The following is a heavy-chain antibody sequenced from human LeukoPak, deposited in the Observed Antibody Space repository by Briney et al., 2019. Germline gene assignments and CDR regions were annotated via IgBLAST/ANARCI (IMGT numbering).Heavy chain of an antibody. D-gene: IGHD3-22*01. J-gene: IGHJ4*02. Sequence: SETLSLTCAVYGRSFSGYYWSWIRQPPGKGLEWIGEINHSGSTNCNPSLKSRVTISVDTPKNQFSLKLSSVTAADTAVYYCARGGNFTMIVVVTPRYFDYWGQGTLVTVSS. CDR3: ARGGNFTMIVVVTPRYFDY. V-gene: IGHV4-34*01. CDR1: GRSFSGYY. CDR2: INHSGST.